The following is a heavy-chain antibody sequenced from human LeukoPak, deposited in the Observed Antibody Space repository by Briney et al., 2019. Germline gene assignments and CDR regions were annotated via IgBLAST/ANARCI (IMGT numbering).Heavy chain of an antibody. CDR2: IYYSGST. CDR3: ARHANSGLYYYFDY. Sequence: SETLSLTCTVSGGSISSYYWSWTRQPLGKGLEWIGYIYYSGSTNYNPSLKSRVTISVDTSKNQFSLKLSSVTAADTAVYYCARHANSGLYYYFDYWGQGTLVTVSS. CDR1: GGSISSYY. D-gene: IGHD4/OR15-4a*01. J-gene: IGHJ4*02. V-gene: IGHV4-59*08.